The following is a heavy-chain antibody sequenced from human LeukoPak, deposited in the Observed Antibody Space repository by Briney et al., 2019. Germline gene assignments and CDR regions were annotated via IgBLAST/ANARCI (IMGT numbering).Heavy chain of an antibody. CDR1: GGSISGYY. D-gene: IGHD2-2*01. V-gene: IGHV4-59*08. CDR3: ARLSKDTVVLPAAMARYFDY. J-gene: IGHJ4*02. Sequence: TSETLSLTCTVSGGSISGYYWSWIRQPPGKGLQFIGYIHYTGSTNYNPSLESRVTLSVDTSKNQFSLKLRSVTAADTAVYYCARLSKDTVVLPAAMARYFDYWGQGTLVTVSS. CDR2: IHYTGST.